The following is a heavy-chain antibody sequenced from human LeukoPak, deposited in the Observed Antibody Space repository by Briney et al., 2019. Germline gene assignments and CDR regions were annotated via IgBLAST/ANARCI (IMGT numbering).Heavy chain of an antibody. V-gene: IGHV3-30*18. CDR1: GFTFSSYG. J-gene: IGHJ4*02. D-gene: IGHD6-19*01. CDR3: AKDRAVAGTDY. CDR2: ISYDGSNK. Sequence: EPGGSLRLSCAASGFTFSSYGMPWVRQAPGKGLEWVAVISYDGSNKYYADSVKGRFTISRDNSKNTLYLQMNSLRAEDTAVYYCAKDRAVAGTDYWGQGTLVTVSS.